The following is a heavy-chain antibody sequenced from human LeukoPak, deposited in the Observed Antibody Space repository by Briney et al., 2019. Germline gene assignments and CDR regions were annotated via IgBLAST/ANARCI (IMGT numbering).Heavy chain of an antibody. CDR3: AISMRHDSSTYWEIRLDY. Sequence: SVKVSCKASGGTFSSYAISWVRQAPGQGLEWMGGIIPIFGTANYAQKFQGRVTITTDESTSTAYMELSSLRSEDTALYYCAISMRHDSSTYWEIRLDYWGQGTLVTVSS. CDR2: IIPIFGTA. D-gene: IGHD3-22*01. CDR1: GGTFSSYA. V-gene: IGHV1-69*05. J-gene: IGHJ4*02.